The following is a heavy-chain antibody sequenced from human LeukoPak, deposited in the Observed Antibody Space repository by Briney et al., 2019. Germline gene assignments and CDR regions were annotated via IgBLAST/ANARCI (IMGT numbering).Heavy chain of an antibody. CDR2: ISSSSNYI. Sequence: GGSLRLSCAASGFTFSSYAMSWVRQAPGKGLEWVSSISSSSNYIYYADSVKGRFTISRDNAKNSLYLQMNSLRAEDTAVYYCARETGMSTMSYWGQGTLVTVSS. CDR1: GFTFSSYA. J-gene: IGHJ4*02. V-gene: IGHV3-21*01. D-gene: IGHD5-24*01. CDR3: ARETGMSTMSY.